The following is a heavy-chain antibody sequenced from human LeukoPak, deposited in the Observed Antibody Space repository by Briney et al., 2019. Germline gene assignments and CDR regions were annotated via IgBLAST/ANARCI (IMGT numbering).Heavy chain of an antibody. V-gene: IGHV3-33*01. CDR3: ARARRYYGSGVKDAFDI. J-gene: IGHJ3*02. CDR2: IWYDGSNK. D-gene: IGHD3-10*01. CDR1: GFTFSSYG. Sequence: GRSLRLSCAASGFTFSSYGMHWVRQAPGKGLEWVAVIWYDGSNKYYVDSVKGRFTISRDNSKNTLYLQMNSLRAEDTAVYYCARARRYYGSGVKDAFDIWGQGTMVTVSS.